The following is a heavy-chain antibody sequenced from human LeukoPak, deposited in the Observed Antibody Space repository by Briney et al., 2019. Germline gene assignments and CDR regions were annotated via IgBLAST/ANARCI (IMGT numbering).Heavy chain of an antibody. J-gene: IGHJ6*02. CDR3: ARDDTMVRGSNGMDV. Sequence: GRSLRLSCAASGFTFSSYGMHWVRQAPGKGLEWVAVIWYDGSNKYYADSVEGRFTISRDNSKNTLYLQMNSLRAEDTAVYYCARDDTMVRGSNGMDVWGQGTTVTVSS. CDR1: GFTFSSYG. D-gene: IGHD3-10*01. V-gene: IGHV3-33*01. CDR2: IWYDGSNK.